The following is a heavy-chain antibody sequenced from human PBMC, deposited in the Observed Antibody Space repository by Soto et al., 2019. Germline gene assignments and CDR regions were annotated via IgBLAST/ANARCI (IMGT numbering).Heavy chain of an antibody. D-gene: IGHD6-13*01. CDR2: ISSSSSYI. J-gene: IGHJ6*02. CDR3: ARERIAAAGPGDYYYYYGMDV. Sequence: GGSLTLFSAASGFTFSSSSMNWLRQAPGKGLEWVSSISSSSSYIYYPDPVMPGSTISSDTAKNSLYLQMNSLTAEDTAVYYCARERIAAAGPGDYYYYYGMDVWGQGTTVTVSS. CDR1: GFTFSSSS. V-gene: IGHV3-21*01.